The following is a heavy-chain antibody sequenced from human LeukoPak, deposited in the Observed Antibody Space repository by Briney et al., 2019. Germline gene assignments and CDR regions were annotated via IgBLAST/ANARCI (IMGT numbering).Heavy chain of an antibody. CDR2: IYPGYSDT. CDR3: ASQGGSYRNDAFDI. Sequence: LGESLKISCKGSGYSFTSYWIGWVRQMPGKGLEWMGIIYPGYSDTRYIPSFQVQVTISADKSISTAYLQWSSQKASDTSMYYCASQGGSYRNDAFDIWGQGTMVTVSS. D-gene: IGHD1-26*01. J-gene: IGHJ3*02. CDR1: GYSFTSYW. V-gene: IGHV5-51*01.